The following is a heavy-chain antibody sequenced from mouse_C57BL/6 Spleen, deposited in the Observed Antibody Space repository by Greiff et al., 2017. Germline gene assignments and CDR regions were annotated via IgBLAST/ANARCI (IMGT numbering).Heavy chain of an antibody. V-gene: IGHV1-64*01. CDR1: GYTFTSYW. J-gene: IGHJ1*03. CDR3: ARGRDLQYFDV. D-gene: IGHD1-1*01. CDR2: INPNSGST. Sequence: QVQLQQPGAELVKPGASVKLSCKASGYTFTSYWMHWVKQRPGQGLEWIGMINPNSGSTNYNEKFKSKATLTVDKSSSTAYMQLSSLTSEDSAVYYCARGRDLQYFDVWGTGTTVTVSS.